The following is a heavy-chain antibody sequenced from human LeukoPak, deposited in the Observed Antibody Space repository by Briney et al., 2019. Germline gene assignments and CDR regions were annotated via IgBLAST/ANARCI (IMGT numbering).Heavy chain of an antibody. D-gene: IGHD2/OR15-2a*01. CDR1: GFTIGPYA. CDR3: ATWAFYHNLDV. CDR2: IKADGSGT. Sequence: GALRLSCAASGFTIGPYAMYWVSQGPGRGLEWVSVIKADGSGTFYADSVRGRFTTSRDNSKNSLYLQMNSLTSEDTALYYCATWAFYHNLDVWGQGTTVIVSS. V-gene: IGHV3-43*02. J-gene: IGHJ6*02.